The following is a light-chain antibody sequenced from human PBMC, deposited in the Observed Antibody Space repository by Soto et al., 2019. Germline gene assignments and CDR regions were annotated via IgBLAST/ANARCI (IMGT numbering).Light chain of an antibody. CDR1: SSNIGAGYD. CDR2: GNS. CDR3: QSYDSSLSGSNYV. J-gene: IGLJ1*01. Sequence: QSVLTQPPSVSGAPRQRVTISCTGSSSNIGAGYDVHWYQQLPGTAPKLLIYGNSNRPSGVPDRFSGSKSGTSASLAITGLQAEDEADYYCQSYDSSLSGSNYVFGTGTKLTVL. V-gene: IGLV1-40*01.